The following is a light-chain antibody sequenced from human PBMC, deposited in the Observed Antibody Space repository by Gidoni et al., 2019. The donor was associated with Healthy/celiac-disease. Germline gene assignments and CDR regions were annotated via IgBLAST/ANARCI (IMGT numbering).Light chain of an antibody. V-gene: IGKV1-12*01. CDR3: QQANSFPPT. CDR2: AAS. Sequence: DIQMTQYPSSASASVGDRVTITCRASQGIHSWLAWYQPKPGKAPKLRIYAASILQSGVPSSFSGSGSGTSFTLTISSLQPEDFATYDFQQANSFPPTLGQGTKLEIK. CDR1: QGIHSW. J-gene: IGKJ2*01.